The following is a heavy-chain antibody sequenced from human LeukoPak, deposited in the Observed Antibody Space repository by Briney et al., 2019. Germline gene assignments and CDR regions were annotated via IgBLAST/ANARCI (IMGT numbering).Heavy chain of an antibody. CDR2: MYYSGST. D-gene: IGHD3-22*01. CDR1: VGSISIGDYY. CDR3: ARPYYYDSRIDP. V-gene: IGHV4-30-4*01. Sequence: PSETLSLTCTVSVGSISIGDYYWSWIRQPPGKGLEWIAYMYYSGSTYYSPSLKSRVTMSADTSKNQLSLKLSSVTAADTAVYYCARPYYYDSRIDPWGQGILVTVSS. J-gene: IGHJ5*02.